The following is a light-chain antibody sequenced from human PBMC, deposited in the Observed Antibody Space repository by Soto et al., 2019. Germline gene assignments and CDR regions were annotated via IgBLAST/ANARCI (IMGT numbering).Light chain of an antibody. CDR1: QSFSSN. Sequence: EIMMTQSPTTLSVSPGERATLSCRASQSFSSNLAWYQQKPGQAPRLLIYGASTGATGMPTRFSGSGSGTEFTLTISSLQSEDFAVYYCQQYNNWPWTFGQGTKV. CDR2: GAS. CDR3: QQYNNWPWT. J-gene: IGKJ1*01. V-gene: IGKV3D-15*01.